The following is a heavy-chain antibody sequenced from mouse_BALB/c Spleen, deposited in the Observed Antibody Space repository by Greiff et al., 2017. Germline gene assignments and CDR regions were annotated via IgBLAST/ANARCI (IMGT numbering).Heavy chain of an antibody. CDR3: ARSYYGKRYFDY. V-gene: IGHV5-6*01. Sequence: EVKLQESGGDLVKPGGSLKLSCAASGFTFSSYGMSWVRQTPDKRLEWVATISSGGSYTYYPDSVKGRFTISRDNPKNTLFLQMTSLRSEDTAMYYCARSYYGKRYFDYGGQGTTLTVSS. CDR2: ISSGGSYT. J-gene: IGHJ2*01. CDR1: GFTFSSYG. D-gene: IGHD2-10*01.